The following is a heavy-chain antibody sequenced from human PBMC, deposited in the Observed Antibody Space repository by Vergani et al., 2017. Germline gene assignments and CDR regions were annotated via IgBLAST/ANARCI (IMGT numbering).Heavy chain of an antibody. CDR3: ASSGWDVDY. CDR2: INHSGST. V-gene: IGHV4-34*01. J-gene: IGHJ4*02. Sequence: QVQLQQWGAGLLKPSETLSLTCAVYGGSVSGYYWSWIRQPPGKGLEWIGEINHSGSTNYNPSLKSRVTISVDTSKNQFSLKLSSVTAADTAVYYCASSGWDVDYWGQGTLVTVSS. D-gene: IGHD6-19*01. CDR1: GGSVSGYY.